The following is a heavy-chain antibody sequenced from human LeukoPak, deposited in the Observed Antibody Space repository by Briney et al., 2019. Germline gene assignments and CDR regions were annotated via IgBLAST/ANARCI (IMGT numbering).Heavy chain of an antibody. CDR2: ISGSGVST. V-gene: IGHV3-23*01. CDR1: GFTFSGYA. CDR3: AKDADDRLVWFGEIGWFDP. D-gene: IGHD3-10*01. Sequence: GGSLRLSCAASGFTFSGYAMSWVRQAPGKGLEWVSAISGSGVSTFYADSVKGRFTTSRDNSKDTLYLQMNSLRAEDTAVYYCAKDADDRLVWFGEIGWFDPWGQGTLVTVSS. J-gene: IGHJ5*02.